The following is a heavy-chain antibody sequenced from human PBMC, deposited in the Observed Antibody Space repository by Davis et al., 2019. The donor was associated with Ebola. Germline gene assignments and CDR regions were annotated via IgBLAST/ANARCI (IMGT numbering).Heavy chain of an antibody. Sequence: PGGSLRLSCAASGFTFSSYAMSWVRQAPGKGLEWVSAISGSGGSTYYADSVKGRFTISRDNSKNTLYLQMNSLRAEDTAVYYCARAGGLGGRYFDWLPPPNYWGQGTLVTVSS. CDR3: ARAGGLGGRYFDWLPPPNY. J-gene: IGHJ4*02. V-gene: IGHV3-23*01. CDR1: GFTFSSYA. D-gene: IGHD3-9*01. CDR2: ISGSGGST.